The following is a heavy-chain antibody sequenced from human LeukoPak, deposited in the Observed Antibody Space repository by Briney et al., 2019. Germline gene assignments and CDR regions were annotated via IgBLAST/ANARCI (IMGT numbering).Heavy chain of an antibody. J-gene: IGHJ4*02. Sequence: SETLSLTCTVSGAFISSYYWSWIRQPPGKGLEWIGYIDYSGSTNYNPSLKSRVTISVDTSKNQFSLKLSSVTAADTAVYYCARTTQGWFGEFDYWGQGTLVTVSS. V-gene: IGHV4-59*01. CDR2: IDYSGST. CDR3: ARTTQGWFGEFDY. CDR1: GAFISSYY. D-gene: IGHD3-10*01.